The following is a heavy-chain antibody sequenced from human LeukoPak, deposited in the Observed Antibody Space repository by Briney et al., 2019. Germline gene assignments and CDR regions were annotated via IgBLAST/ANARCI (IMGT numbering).Heavy chain of an antibody. CDR3: AKEGIAAAGYPYYFDY. J-gene: IGHJ4*02. V-gene: IGHV3-30*18. CDR1: GFTFSSYG. D-gene: IGHD6-13*01. Sequence: GRSLRLSCAASGFTFSSYGMHWVRQAPGKGLEWVAVISYDGSNKYYADSVKGRFTISRDNSKNTLYLQMNSPRAEDTAVYYCAKEGIAAAGYPYYFDYWGQGTLVTVSS. CDR2: ISYDGSNK.